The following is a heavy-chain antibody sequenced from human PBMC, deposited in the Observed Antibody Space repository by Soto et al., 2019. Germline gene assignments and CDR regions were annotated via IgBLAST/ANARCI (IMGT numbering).Heavy chain of an antibody. Sequence: SETRWRTCTVSGGSISSYYWSWIRQPPGKGLEWIGYIYYSGRTSYNPSLKSRVTISVDTSKNQFSLKVSSVTAADTAVYSCARDLPVAGTGYFDSWGQGTLVTVSS. D-gene: IGHD6-19*01. CDR1: GGSISSYY. J-gene: IGHJ4*02. CDR3: ARDLPVAGTGYFDS. V-gene: IGHV4-59*01. CDR2: IYYSGRT.